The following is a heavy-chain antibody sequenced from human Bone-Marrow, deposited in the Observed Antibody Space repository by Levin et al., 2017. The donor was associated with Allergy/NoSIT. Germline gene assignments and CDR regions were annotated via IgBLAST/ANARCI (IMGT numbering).Heavy chain of an antibody. J-gene: IGHJ3*02. CDR3: ARDPNQWLVPSGAFDI. Sequence: GESLKISCAASGFTFSSYWMSWVRQAPGKGLEWVANIKQDGSEKYYVDSVKGRFTISRDNAKNSLYLQMNSLRAEDTAVYYCARDPNQWLVPSGAFDIWGQGTMVTVSS. CDR2: IKQDGSEK. D-gene: IGHD6-19*01. V-gene: IGHV3-7*01. CDR1: GFTFSSYW.